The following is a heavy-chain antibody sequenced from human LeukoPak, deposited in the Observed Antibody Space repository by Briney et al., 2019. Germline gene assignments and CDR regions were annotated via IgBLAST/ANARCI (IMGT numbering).Heavy chain of an antibody. D-gene: IGHD5-18*01. CDR2: INHSGST. V-gene: IGHV4-34*01. CDR3: ARARRGYSYGRGYFDY. CDR1: GGSFSGYY. J-gene: IGHJ4*02. Sequence: SETLSLTCAVYGGSFSGYYWSWIRQPPGKGLEWIGEINHSGSTNYNPSLKSRVTISVDTSKNQFSLKLSSVTAADTAVYYCARARRGYSYGRGYFDYWGQGTLVTVSS.